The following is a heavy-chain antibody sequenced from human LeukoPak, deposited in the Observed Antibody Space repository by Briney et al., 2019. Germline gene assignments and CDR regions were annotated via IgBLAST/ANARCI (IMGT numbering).Heavy chain of an antibody. D-gene: IGHD3-9*01. Sequence: GRSLRLSCAASGFTFSSYSMNWVRQAPGKGLEWVSSISSSTSYIYYADSLKGRFTISRVNAKNSLYLQMNSLRADDTAVYYCVTENETGYDILTGYYNGFDHWGQGTLVTVSS. J-gene: IGHJ4*02. CDR3: VTENETGYDILTGYYNGFDH. V-gene: IGHV3-21*01. CDR1: GFTFSSYS. CDR2: ISSSTSYI.